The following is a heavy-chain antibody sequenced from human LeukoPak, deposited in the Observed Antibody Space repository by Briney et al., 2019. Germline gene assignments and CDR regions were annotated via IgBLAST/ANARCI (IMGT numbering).Heavy chain of an antibody. CDR1: GFTFSSYA. J-gene: IGHJ3*01. Sequence: GGFLRLSCAASGFTFSSYAMSWVRQAPGKGLEWVSSISSSSTYIHYADSVKGRFTISRDNAQNSLYLQMNSLRVEDTAVYYCLGAFDFWGQGTMVTVSS. CDR3: LGAFDF. V-gene: IGHV3-21*01. CDR2: ISSSSTYI.